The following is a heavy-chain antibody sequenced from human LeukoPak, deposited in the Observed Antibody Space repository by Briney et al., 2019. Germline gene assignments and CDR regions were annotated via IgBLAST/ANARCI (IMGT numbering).Heavy chain of an antibody. V-gene: IGHV1-2*02. CDR3: ARDMEATVTSDFDY. CDR1: GYTFTGYY. CDR2: INPNSGGT. Sequence: ASVKVSCKASGYTFTGYYMHWVRQAPGQGLEWMGWINPNSGGTNYAQKFQGRVTMTRDTSISTAYMELSRLRSDDTAVYHCARDMEATVTSDFDYWGQGTLVTVSS. J-gene: IGHJ4*02. D-gene: IGHD4-17*01.